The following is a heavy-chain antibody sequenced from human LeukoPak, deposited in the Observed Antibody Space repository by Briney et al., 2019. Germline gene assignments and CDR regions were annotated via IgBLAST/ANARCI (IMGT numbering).Heavy chain of an antibody. J-gene: IGHJ4*02. D-gene: IGHD2-15*01. CDR3: AKFTAGSCLHPQPDY. CDR2: ISGSGGST. V-gene: IGHV3-23*01. Sequence: GGSLRLSCAASGFTFSSYAMSWVHQAPGKGLEWVSAISGSGGSTYYADSVKGRFTISRDNSKNTLYLQMNSLRAEDTAVYYCAKFTAGSCLHPQPDYWGQGTLVTVSS. CDR1: GFTFSSYA.